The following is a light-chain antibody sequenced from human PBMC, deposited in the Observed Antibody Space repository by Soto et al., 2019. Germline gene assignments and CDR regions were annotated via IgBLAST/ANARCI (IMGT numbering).Light chain of an antibody. Sequence: DIQMTQSPSFLSASVGDRVTITCQASQDISNFLNWYQQKPGKGPKVLIYDASKLETGVPSRFSGSGSGTVFTFTISSLQPEDIATYYCQQYDTLITFGQGTRLEIK. V-gene: IGKV1-33*01. CDR2: DAS. J-gene: IGKJ5*01. CDR3: QQYDTLIT. CDR1: QDISNF.